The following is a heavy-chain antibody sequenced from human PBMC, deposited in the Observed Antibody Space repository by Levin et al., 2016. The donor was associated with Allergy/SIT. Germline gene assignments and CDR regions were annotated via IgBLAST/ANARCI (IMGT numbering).Heavy chain of an antibody. CDR3: ARRGATYTLDP. D-gene: IGHD4/OR15-4a*01. J-gene: IGHJ5*02. CDR2: VHDTGST. V-gene: IGHV4-39*01. Sequence: SETLSLTCNVSGGYIGNSGHYWGWIRQSPGRGLEWIGSVHDTGSTYYKSSLKSRITISIDTSRHQFSLKLTSATAADTAVYYCARRGATYTLDPWGQGIPVTVSS. CDR1: GGYIGNSGHY.